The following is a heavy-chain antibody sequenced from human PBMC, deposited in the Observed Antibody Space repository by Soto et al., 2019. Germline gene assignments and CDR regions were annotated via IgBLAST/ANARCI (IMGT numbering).Heavy chain of an antibody. D-gene: IGHD3-16*01. Sequence: EVLLVESGGGLVQPGGSLRLSCTASGFTFSSYEMNWVRQAPGKGLEWISYISTSGRTIFDAGSVKGRFTISRDNTRNTLFLQMDSLRPEDTAVYYCARQPGQVYEASPKWVAPWGQGTLVIAPS. CDR2: ISTSGRTI. J-gene: IGHJ5*02. CDR3: ARQPGQVYEASPKWVAP. V-gene: IGHV3-48*03. CDR1: GFTFSSYE.